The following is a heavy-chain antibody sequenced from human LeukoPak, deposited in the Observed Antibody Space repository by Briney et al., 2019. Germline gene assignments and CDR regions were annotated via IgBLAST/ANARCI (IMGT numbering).Heavy chain of an antibody. D-gene: IGHD2-2*01. V-gene: IGHV3-23*01. CDR3: AIDAPVNMVVVTAANA. CDR2: ISGSGGST. CDR1: GFTFSSYA. J-gene: IGHJ4*02. Sequence: PGGSLRLSCAASGFTFSSYAMSWVRKAPGKGLEWVSAISGSGGSTYYADSVKGRFTISRDNSKNTLYLQMNSLRAGDRVGYYCAIDAPVNMVVVTAANAWGEGTPVTVSS.